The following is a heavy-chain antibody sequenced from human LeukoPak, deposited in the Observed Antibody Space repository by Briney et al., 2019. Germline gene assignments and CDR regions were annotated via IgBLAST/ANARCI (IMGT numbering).Heavy chain of an antibody. D-gene: IGHD1-26*01. CDR1: GFTFSSYW. V-gene: IGHV3-74*01. CDR3: AREGIVGAMDD. CDR2: INSDGSST. Sequence: QPGRSLRLSCAVSGFTFSSYWMHWVRQAPGKGLVWVSRINSDGSSTSYADSVKGRFTISRDNAKNTLYLQMNSLRAEDTAVYYCAREGIVGAMDDWGQGTLVTVSS. J-gene: IGHJ4*02.